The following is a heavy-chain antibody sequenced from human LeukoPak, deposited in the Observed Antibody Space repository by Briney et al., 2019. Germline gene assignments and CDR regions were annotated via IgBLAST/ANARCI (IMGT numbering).Heavy chain of an antibody. J-gene: IGHJ5*02. Sequence: SETLSLTCTVSGYSISSGYYWSWIRQPAGKGLEWIGRIYTSGSTNYNPSLKSRVTISVDTSKNQFSLKLSSVTAADTAVYYCARDIYPQFWSGPFDPWGQGTLVTVSS. CDR1: GYSISSGYY. V-gene: IGHV4-61*02. CDR3: ARDIYPQFWSGPFDP. CDR2: IYTSGST. D-gene: IGHD3-3*01.